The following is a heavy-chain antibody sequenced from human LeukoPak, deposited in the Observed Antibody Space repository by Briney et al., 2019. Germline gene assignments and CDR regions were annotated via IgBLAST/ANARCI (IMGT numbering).Heavy chain of an antibody. Sequence: PSETLSLTCTVSGYSISSGYYWGWIRQPPGKRLEWIGSIYHSGTTYHSGSTYYNPSLKSRVTISVDTSKNQFSLKLSSVTAADTAVYYCARQHHYYGSSPFDYWGQGTLVTVSS. CDR1: GYSISSGYY. V-gene: IGHV4-59*05. D-gene: IGHD3-10*01. CDR3: ARQHHYYGSSPFDY. CDR2: IYHSGTTYHSGST. J-gene: IGHJ4*02.